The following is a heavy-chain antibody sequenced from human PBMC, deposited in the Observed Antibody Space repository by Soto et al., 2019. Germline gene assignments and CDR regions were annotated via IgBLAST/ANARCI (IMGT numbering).Heavy chain of an antibody. J-gene: IGHJ2*01. V-gene: IGHV1-18*01. CDR2: ISGSNGDT. CDR3: CRCYCRGGTFCSCWHFDL. Sequence: QDQLVQSGAEVKKPGASVTVSCKASGYSFTNYGMSWVRQAPGQGLEWMGWISGSNGDTHHAQNLQGRVTMTIDTLTNTASVQLRILSSADTAVYYCCRCYCRGGTFCSCWHFDLWWRGSLVTVS. D-gene: IGHD2-15*01. CDR1: GYSFTNYG.